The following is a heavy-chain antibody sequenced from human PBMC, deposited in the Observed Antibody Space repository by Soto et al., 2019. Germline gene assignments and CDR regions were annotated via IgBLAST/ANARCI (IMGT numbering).Heavy chain of an antibody. V-gene: IGHV3-72*01. CDR2: TRDKPNSYTT. J-gene: IGHJ6*02. CDR1: GFTFSDHH. D-gene: IGHD4-4*01. Sequence: GGSLRLSCAASGFTFSDHHMDWVRQAPGKGLEWVGRTRDKPNSYTTEYAASVKGRFTISRDDSENSVYLQMNSLKTEDTAVYYCTSAAVSKTGLDVWGQGTTVTV. CDR3: TSAAVSKTGLDV.